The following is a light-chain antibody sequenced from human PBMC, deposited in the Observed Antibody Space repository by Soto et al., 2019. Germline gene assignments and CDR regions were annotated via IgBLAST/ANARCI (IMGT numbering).Light chain of an antibody. CDR2: AAS. J-gene: IGKJ4*01. CDR3: QQYASSPLT. Sequence: EIELTQSPGTLSLSPGERATLSCRASQSVSSSYLAWYQQKPGQAPRLLIYAASSRATGIPDRFSGSGSGTDFTLTISRLQPEDFVVYYCQQYASSPLTFGGGTKVELK. V-gene: IGKV3-20*01. CDR1: QSVSSSY.